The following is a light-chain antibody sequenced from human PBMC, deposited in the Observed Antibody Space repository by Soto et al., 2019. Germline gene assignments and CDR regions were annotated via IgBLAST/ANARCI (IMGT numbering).Light chain of an antibody. CDR3: QHYANSRWT. CDR2: GAS. V-gene: IGKV3-20*01. Sequence: EIVLTQSPGTLSLSPGESATLSCRASQTFNSNYLAWYQQKPGQAPRLLIFGASSRAPGIPDRFSGTASATDFTLTISRLEPEDFAVYYCQHYANSRWTFGQGTKVEIK. CDR1: QTFNSNY. J-gene: IGKJ1*01.